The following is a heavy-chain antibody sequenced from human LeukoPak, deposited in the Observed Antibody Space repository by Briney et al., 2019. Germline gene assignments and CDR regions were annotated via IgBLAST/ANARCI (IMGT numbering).Heavy chain of an antibody. J-gene: IGHJ4*02. Sequence: GGSLRLSCATSGFTFSSYAMGWVRQAPGKGLEWVSGISGSGDNTYYADSVKGRFTISRDNFKNTLYVQVNSLGTEDTAAYYCAKGSYYDSSGSFYFDYWGQGTLVTVSS. CDR3: AKGSYYDSSGSFYFDY. CDR2: ISGSGDNT. D-gene: IGHD3-22*01. V-gene: IGHV3-23*01. CDR1: GFTFSSYA.